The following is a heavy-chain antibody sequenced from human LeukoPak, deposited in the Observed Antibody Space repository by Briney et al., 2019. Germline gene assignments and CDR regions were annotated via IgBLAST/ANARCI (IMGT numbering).Heavy chain of an antibody. CDR3: ARHSGSAHDFHY. D-gene: IGHD5-12*01. J-gene: IGHJ4*02. CDR1: GGSISSYY. Sequence: SETLSLTWTVSGGSISSYYWSWIRQPQGKGLEWIGYIYYSGSTNYNPSLKSRVTISVDTSKNQFSLKLSSVTAADTAVYYCARHSGSAHDFHYWGQGTLVTVSS. V-gene: IGHV4-59*08. CDR2: IYYSGST.